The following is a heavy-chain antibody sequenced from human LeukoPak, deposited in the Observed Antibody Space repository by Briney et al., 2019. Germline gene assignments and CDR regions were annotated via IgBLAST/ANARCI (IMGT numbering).Heavy chain of an antibody. V-gene: IGHV4-39*07. Sequence: SETLSLTCTVSGGSISTSSYYWGWVRQPPGKGLEWIGNIFYSGSTYYSPSLKSRVTISLDTSRNQFSLKLSSVTAADTAVYYCARGLGTVTFFDYWGQGTLVTVSS. CDR2: IFYSGST. CDR3: ARGLGTVTFFDY. D-gene: IGHD4-17*01. CDR1: GGSISTSSYY. J-gene: IGHJ4*02.